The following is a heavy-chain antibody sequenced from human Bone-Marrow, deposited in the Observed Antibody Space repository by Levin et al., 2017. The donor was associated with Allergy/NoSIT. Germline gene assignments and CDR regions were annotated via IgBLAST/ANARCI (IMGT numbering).Heavy chain of an antibody. CDR3: KGVTDAFDI. V-gene: IGHV3-30-3*01. J-gene: IGHJ3*02. Sequence: PGESLKISCAASGFTFSSYAMHWVRQAPGKGLEWVAVISYDGSNKYYADSVKGRFTISRDNSKNTLYLQMNSLRAEDTAVYYCKGVTDAFDIWGQGTMVTVSS. CDR1: GFTFSSYA. CDR2: ISYDGSNK.